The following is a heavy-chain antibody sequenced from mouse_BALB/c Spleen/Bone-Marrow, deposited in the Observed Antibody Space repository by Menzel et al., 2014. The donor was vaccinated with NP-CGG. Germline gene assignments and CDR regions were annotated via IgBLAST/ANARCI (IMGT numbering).Heavy chain of an antibody. CDR2: IEPSDSYT. D-gene: IGHD1-1*01. V-gene: IGHV1-69*02. Sequence: VQLQQSGAEVAKPGASVKVSCKASGYTFXNYWMQWVKQRPGQGLEWIGEIEPSDSYTNYNQDFKGKATLTVDKSSSTAYMQLSSLTSEDSAVYYCARGRTTVVSDYWGQGTSLTVSS. J-gene: IGHJ2*02. CDR3: ARGRTTVVSDY. CDR1: GYTFXNYW.